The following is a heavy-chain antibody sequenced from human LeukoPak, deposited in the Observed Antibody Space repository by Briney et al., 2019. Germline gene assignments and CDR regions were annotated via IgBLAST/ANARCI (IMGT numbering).Heavy chain of an antibody. D-gene: IGHD4-17*01. V-gene: IGHV1-69*05. CDR1: RGTFSSYA. J-gene: IGHJ4*02. CDR2: ILPIFGTP. Sequence: PVKVSCKASRGTFSSYALSSVRQAPGQELDWMGGILPIFGTPNYAKKFQGRVTITTDESTSKAYMEVSSLRSEDTAVYYCAQGQGAYGDLRGLFDYWGQGTLVTVSS. CDR3: AQGQGAYGDLRGLFDY.